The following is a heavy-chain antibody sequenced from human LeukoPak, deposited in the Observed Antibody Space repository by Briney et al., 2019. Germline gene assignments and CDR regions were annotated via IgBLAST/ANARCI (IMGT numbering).Heavy chain of an antibody. D-gene: IGHD6-6*01. CDR3: ARDSSSSPFAS. CDR2: ISHSGSS. J-gene: IGHJ4*02. V-gene: IGHV4-38-2*02. CDR1: GYSISSGYY. Sequence: SETLSLTCAVSGYSISSGYYWGWIRPPPGKGLEWVGGISHSGSSYYNPSLKSRVTIPVDTSKNQFSLKLSSVTAADTAVYYCARDSSSSPFASWGQGTLVTVSS.